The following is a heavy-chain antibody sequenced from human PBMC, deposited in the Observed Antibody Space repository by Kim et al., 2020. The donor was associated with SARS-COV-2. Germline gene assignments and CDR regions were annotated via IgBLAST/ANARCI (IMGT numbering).Heavy chain of an antibody. CDR3: ASRSDY. Sequence: PTSGNTGYDPRFQGRVTMTRNTSISTAYMELSSLRSEDTAVYYCASRSDYWGQGTLVTVSS. J-gene: IGHJ4*02. V-gene: IGHV1-8*01. CDR2: PTSGNT.